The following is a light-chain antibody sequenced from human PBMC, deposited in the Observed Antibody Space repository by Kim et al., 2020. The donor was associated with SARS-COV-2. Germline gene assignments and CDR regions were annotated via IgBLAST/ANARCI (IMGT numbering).Light chain of an antibody. Sequence: QSVLTQPPSASAAPGQKVTISCSGSTSNIGNNYVSWYQQLPGTAPTLVIFDNDKRPSGIPDRFSGSKSGTSATLDISGLQTGDEADYYCATWDSGLKSVLFGGGTQLTVL. CDR3: ATWDSGLKSVL. CDR1: TSNIGNNY. V-gene: IGLV1-51*01. J-gene: IGLJ2*01. CDR2: DND.